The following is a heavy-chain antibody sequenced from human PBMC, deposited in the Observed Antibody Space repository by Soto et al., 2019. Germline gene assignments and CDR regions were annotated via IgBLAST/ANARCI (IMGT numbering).Heavy chain of an antibody. J-gene: IGHJ6*02. D-gene: IGHD6-19*01. CDR3: AMLGGWSGGSSGMDV. CDR1: GLIFSDYH. V-gene: IGHV3-72*01. CDR2: IRRKANSYTT. Sequence: EVQLVESGGGLVQPGGSLRLSCAASGLIFSDYHMDWVRQAPGKGLEWVGRIRRKANSYTTEYAASVKGRFTISRDDSKNSLDLQMTGLKSEDTAVYYCAMLGGWSGGSSGMDVWGQGTTVTFSS.